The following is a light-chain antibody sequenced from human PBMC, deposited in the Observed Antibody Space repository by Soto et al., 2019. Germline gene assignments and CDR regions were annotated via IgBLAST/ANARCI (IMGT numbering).Light chain of an antibody. CDR3: MQALRPPLT. Sequence: DIVMTQSPLSLPVTPGEPASISCRSSQSLLNSNGYNCLDWYLQRPGQSPDLVIHLGSIRASGVPDRFSASGSGTDFTLKISRVEAEDVGVYYCMQALRPPLTFGGGTKVEIK. J-gene: IGKJ4*01. CDR1: QSLLNSNGYNC. CDR2: LGS. V-gene: IGKV2-28*01.